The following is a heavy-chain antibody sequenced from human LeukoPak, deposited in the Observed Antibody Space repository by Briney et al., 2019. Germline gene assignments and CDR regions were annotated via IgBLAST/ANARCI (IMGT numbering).Heavy chain of an antibody. V-gene: IGHV4-61*05. CDR1: GGSISSSSYH. CDR2: IYYSGST. Sequence: SETLSLTCTVSGGSISSSSYHWGWIRQPPGKGLEWIGYIYYSGSTNYNSSLKSRVTISVDTSKNQFSLKLSSVTAADTAVYYCARHRYVWGSYRLDYWGQGTLVTVSS. CDR3: ARHRYVWGSYRLDY. D-gene: IGHD3-16*02. J-gene: IGHJ4*02.